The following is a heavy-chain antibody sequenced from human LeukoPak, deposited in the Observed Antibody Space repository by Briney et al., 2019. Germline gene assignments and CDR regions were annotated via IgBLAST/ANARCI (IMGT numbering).Heavy chain of an antibody. CDR1: GGTFSSYA. J-gene: IGHJ5*02. D-gene: IGHD5-18*01. V-gene: IGHV1-69*04. CDR3: ARSGGYSYDYGDWFDP. CDR2: IIPVLGIA. Sequence: SVKVSCKASGGTFSSYAISWVRQAPGQGLEWMGRIIPVLGIANYAQKFQGRVTITADKSTSTAYMELSSLRSEDTAVYYCARSGGYSYDYGDWFDPWGQGTLVTVSS.